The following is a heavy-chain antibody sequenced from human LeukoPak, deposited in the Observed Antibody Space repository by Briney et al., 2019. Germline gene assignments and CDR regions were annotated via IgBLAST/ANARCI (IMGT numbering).Heavy chain of an antibody. CDR1: GFTFSSYG. CDR2: IWYDGSNK. V-gene: IGHV3-33*01. D-gene: IGHD1-20*01. CDR3: ARDHNWNYYYYYGMDV. J-gene: IGHJ6*02. Sequence: GRSLRLSCAAPGFTFSSYGMHWVRQAPGKGLEWVAVIWYDGSNKYYADSVKGRFTTSRDNSKNTLYLQMNSLRAEDTAVYYCARDHNWNYYYYYGMDVWGQGTTVTVSS.